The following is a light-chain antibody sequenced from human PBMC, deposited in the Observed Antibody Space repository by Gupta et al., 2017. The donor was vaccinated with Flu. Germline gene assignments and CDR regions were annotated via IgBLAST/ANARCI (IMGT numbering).Light chain of an antibody. V-gene: IGLV1-47*02. J-gene: IGLJ3*02. CDR1: SANNVSNY. CDR2: SND. Sequence: TITCSGGSANNVSNYVFWYQQYPGTAPDLLIHSNDVRPPGVPDQISCSKSDSAASLAISGLRFEDEADYYCAAWYDNRSGPWVFGGGTKLTVL. CDR3: AAWYDNRSGPWV.